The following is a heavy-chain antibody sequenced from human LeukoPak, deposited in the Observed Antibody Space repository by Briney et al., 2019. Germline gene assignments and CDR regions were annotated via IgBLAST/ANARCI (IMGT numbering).Heavy chain of an antibody. Sequence: GESLKISCKGSGYSFTSYWIGWVRQMPGKGLEWMGIIYPGDSDTRYSPSFQGQVTISADKSISTAYLQWSSLKASDTAMYYCARQGDHCSSTSCYYYYYMDVWAKGPRSPSP. CDR1: GYSFTSYW. CDR3: ARQGDHCSSTSCYYYYYMDV. V-gene: IGHV5-51*01. D-gene: IGHD2-2*01. CDR2: IYPGDSDT. J-gene: IGHJ6*03.